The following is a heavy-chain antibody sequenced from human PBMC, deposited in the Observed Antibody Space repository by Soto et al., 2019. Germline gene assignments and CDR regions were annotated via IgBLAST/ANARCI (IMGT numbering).Heavy chain of an antibody. CDR2: IWYDGSNK. D-gene: IGHD3-3*01. J-gene: IGHJ6*02. CDR3: AKDTLTHYDSWPYYYYGMDV. CDR1: GFTFSSYG. Sequence: GGSLRLSCAASGFTFSSYGMHWVRQAPGKGLEWVSVIWYDGSNKYYADSVKGRFTISRDNSKNTLYLQMNSLRAEDTAVYYCAKDTLTHYDSWPYYYYGMDVWGQGTTVTVSS. V-gene: IGHV3-33*06.